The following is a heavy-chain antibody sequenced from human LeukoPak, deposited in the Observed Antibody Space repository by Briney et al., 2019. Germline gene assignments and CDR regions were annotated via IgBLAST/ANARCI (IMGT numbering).Heavy chain of an antibody. D-gene: IGHD4-17*01. CDR2: ISYDGSNK. CDR3: AKDRTSMTTVTTFDY. Sequence: GGSLRLSCAASGFTFSSYGMHWVRQAPGKGLVWVAVISYDGSNKYYADSVKGRFTISRDNSKNTLYLQMNSLRAEDTAVYYCAKDRTSMTTVTTFDYWGQGTLITVSS. J-gene: IGHJ4*02. V-gene: IGHV3-30*18. CDR1: GFTFSSYG.